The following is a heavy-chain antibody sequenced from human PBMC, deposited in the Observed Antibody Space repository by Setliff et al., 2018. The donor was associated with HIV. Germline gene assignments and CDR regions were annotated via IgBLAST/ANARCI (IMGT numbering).Heavy chain of an antibody. CDR1: GGAFSGYA. Sequence: SVKVSCKASGGAFSGYALSWVRQAPGQGLEWMGGLIPILGIAQYAQKFHGRVTISADTYTTTAYLEVSSLRSEDTAVYYCAKGYYHDSRGYPTGPAFDIWGQGTMVTVSS. CDR3: AKGYYHDSRGYPTGPAFDI. J-gene: IGHJ3*02. D-gene: IGHD3-22*01. CDR2: LIPILGIA. V-gene: IGHV1-69*10.